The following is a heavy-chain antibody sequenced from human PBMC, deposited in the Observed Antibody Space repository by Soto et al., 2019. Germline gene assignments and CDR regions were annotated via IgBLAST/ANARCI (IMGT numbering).Heavy chain of an antibody. CDR1: GFTFRNYG. Sequence: GGSLRLSCAASGFTFRNYGIHWVRQAPGKGLEWVSFISYDGGNEKYTESVKDRFTISRDDSHNVAYLQMSSLRTEDTAMYYCAKDRYSGTYPTDFDYWGQGSLVTVSS. D-gene: IGHD1-26*01. CDR2: ISYDGGNE. CDR3: AKDRYSGTYPTDFDY. V-gene: IGHV3-30*18. J-gene: IGHJ4*02.